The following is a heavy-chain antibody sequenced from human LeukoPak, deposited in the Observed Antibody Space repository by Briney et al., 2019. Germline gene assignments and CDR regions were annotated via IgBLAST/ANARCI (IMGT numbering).Heavy chain of an antibody. V-gene: IGHV1-24*01. CDR3: ATDLKKTDAFDI. CDR1: GYTLTELS. Sequence: GASVKVSCKVSGYTLTELSMHWVRQAPGKGLEWMGGFDPEDGETIYAEKFQGRVTITADTSTDTAYMELSSLRSEDTAVYYCATDLKKTDAFDIWGQGTMVTVSS. CDR2: FDPEDGET. J-gene: IGHJ3*02.